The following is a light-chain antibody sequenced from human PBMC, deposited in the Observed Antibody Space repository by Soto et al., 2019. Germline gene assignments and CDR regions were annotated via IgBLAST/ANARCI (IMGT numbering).Light chain of an antibody. CDR2: DVS. J-gene: IGLJ1*01. CDR3: CSFAGSYTLYV. CDR1: SSDVGGYSY. V-gene: IGLV2-11*01. Sequence: QSVLTQPRSASGSPGQSVTISCTGTSSDVGGYSYVSWFQQHPGKAPKLMIYDVSKRPSGVPDRFSGSKSGNTASLTISGLQAEDEANYYCCSFAGSYTLYVFGTGTKVTVL.